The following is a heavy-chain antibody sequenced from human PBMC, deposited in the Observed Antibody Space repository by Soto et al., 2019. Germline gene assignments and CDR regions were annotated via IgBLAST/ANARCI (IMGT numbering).Heavy chain of an antibody. Sequence: SEXLSLTCTGSGGSISSYYWSWIRQPPGKGLEWIGYIYYSGSTNYNPSLKSRVTISVDTSKNQFSLKLSSVTAADTAVYYCARWSGYDFAWFDPWGQGTLVTVSS. J-gene: IGHJ5*02. CDR1: GGSISSYY. CDR2: IYYSGST. V-gene: IGHV4-59*01. CDR3: ARWSGYDFAWFDP. D-gene: IGHD5-12*01.